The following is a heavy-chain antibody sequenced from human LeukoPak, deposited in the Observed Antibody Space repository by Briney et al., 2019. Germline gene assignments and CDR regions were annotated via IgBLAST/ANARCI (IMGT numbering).Heavy chain of an antibody. J-gene: IGHJ5*02. D-gene: IGHD2/OR15-2a*01. V-gene: IGHV4-39*01. Sequence: SETLSLTCTVSGGSISSSSYYWGWIRQPPGKGLEWIGSIYCSGSTYYNPSLKSRVTISVDTSKSQFSLKLSSVTAADTAVYYCARHRAPTVIVWFDPWGQGTLVTVSS. CDR3: ARHRAPTVIVWFDP. CDR2: IYCSGST. CDR1: GGSISSSSYY.